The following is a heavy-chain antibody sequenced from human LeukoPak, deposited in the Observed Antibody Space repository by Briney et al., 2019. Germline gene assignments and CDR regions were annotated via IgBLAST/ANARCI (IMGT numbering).Heavy chain of an antibody. CDR3: ARDPLYGEMDWYFDL. CDR1: GFTFSSYA. D-gene: IGHD5-24*01. CDR2: ISYDGSNK. Sequence: PGGSLRLSCAASGFTFSSYAMSWVRQAPGKGLEWVAVISYDGSNKYYADSVKGRFTISRDNSKNTLYLQMNSLRAEDTAVYYCARDPLYGEMDWYFDLWGRGTLVTVSS. V-gene: IGHV3-30-3*01. J-gene: IGHJ2*01.